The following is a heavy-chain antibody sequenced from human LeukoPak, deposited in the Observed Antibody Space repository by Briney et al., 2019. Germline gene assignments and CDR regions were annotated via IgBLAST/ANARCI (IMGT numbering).Heavy chain of an antibody. CDR1: GGPISRYY. J-gene: IGHJ4*02. D-gene: IGHD3-22*01. V-gene: IGHV4-34*01. Sequence: SETLSLTCTVSGGPISRYYWSWIRQPPGKGLEWIGEINHSGSTNYNPSLKSRVTISVDTSKNQFSLKLSSVTAADTAVYYCARAFLANYYDSSGQDYWGQGTLVTVSS. CDR3: ARAFLANYYDSSGQDY. CDR2: INHSGST.